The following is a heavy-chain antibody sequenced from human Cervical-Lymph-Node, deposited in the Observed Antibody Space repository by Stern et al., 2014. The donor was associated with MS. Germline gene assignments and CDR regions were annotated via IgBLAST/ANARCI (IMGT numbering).Heavy chain of an antibody. Sequence: QVQLQESGPGLVKPSQTLSLTCTVSGGSISSGDYYWSWIRQPPGQGLEWIGYILYSGITYYNPSLKSRVTISVDTPKNHFSLKLSSVTAADTAVYYCARDHGDYVDYWGQGTLVTVSS. V-gene: IGHV4-30-4*01. CDR1: GGSISSGDYY. J-gene: IGHJ4*02. CDR3: ARDHGDYVDY. D-gene: IGHD4-17*01. CDR2: ILYSGIT.